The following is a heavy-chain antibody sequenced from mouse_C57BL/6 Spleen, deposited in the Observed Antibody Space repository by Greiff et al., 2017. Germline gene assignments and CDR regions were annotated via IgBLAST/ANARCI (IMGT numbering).Heavy chain of an antibody. CDR2: INPNNGGT. D-gene: IGHD3-2*02. J-gene: IGHJ4*01. CDR1: GYTFTDYN. Sequence: VQLQQSGPELVKPGASVKMSCKASGYTFTDYNMHWVKQSHGKSLEWIGYINPNNGGTSYNQKFKGKDTLTVNKSSSTAYMELRSLTSEDSAVYYCAKGSSGYYYAMDYWGQGTSVPVSS. CDR3: AKGSSGYYYAMDY. V-gene: IGHV1-22*01.